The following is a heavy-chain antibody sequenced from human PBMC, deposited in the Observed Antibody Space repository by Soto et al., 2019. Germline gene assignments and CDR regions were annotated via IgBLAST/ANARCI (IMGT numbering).Heavy chain of an antibody. Sequence: SENLPLTSRVSGGSISIHSTIRGWLRQPPGKGLEWIGSIYYRGNTYYNPSLKSRVTISVDTSKNQFSLKLSSVTAADTAVYYCAREGGGYCSGGSCQVDYWGQGTLVTVS. V-gene: IGHV4-39*02. CDR2: IYYRGNT. CDR3: AREGGGYCSGGSCQVDY. CDR1: GGSISIHSTI. D-gene: IGHD2-15*01. J-gene: IGHJ4*02.